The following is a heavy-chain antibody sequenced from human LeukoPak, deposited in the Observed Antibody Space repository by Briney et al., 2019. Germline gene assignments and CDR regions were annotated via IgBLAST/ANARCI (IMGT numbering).Heavy chain of an antibody. CDR2: INPSGGST. CDR1: GYTFTSYY. CDR3: ARGITIFGVVIINNFDY. D-gene: IGHD3-3*01. V-gene: IGHV1-46*01. J-gene: IGHJ4*02. Sequence: ASVKVSCKASGYTFTSYYMHWVRQAPGQGLEWMGIINPSGGSTSYAQKFQGRVTMTRDTSTSTVYMELSSLRSEDTAVYYCARGITIFGVVIINNFDYWGQGTLVTVSS.